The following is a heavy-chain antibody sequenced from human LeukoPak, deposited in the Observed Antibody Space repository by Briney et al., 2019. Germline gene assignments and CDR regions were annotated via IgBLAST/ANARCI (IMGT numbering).Heavy chain of an antibody. Sequence: GESLKISCKGSGYSFTSYWIGWVRQMPGKGLEWMGIIYPGDSDSRYSPSFQGQVTISADKSISTAYLQWSSLKASDTAMYYCARISRYYYDSSGYYFDYWGQGTLVTVSS. D-gene: IGHD3-22*01. J-gene: IGHJ4*02. CDR1: GYSFTSYW. CDR2: IYPGDSDS. CDR3: ARISRYYYDSSGYYFDY. V-gene: IGHV5-51*01.